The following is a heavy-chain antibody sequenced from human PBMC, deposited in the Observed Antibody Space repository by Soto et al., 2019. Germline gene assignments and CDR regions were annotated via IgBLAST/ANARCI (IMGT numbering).Heavy chain of an antibody. Sequence: QVQLVQSGAEVKKPGSSVKVSCKASGGTFSSYAISWVRQAPGQGLEWMGGIIPIFGTATYAQKFQGRVTITADESTSTAYMELSSLRSEDTAVYYCARNPDTNYYDVMDVLGQGTTVTFSS. CDR2: IIPIFGTA. V-gene: IGHV1-69*12. CDR3: ARNPDTNYYDVMDV. CDR1: GGTFSSYA. J-gene: IGHJ6*02.